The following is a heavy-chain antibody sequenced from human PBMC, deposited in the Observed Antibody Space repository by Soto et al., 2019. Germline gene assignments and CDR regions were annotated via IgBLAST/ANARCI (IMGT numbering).Heavy chain of an antibody. V-gene: IGHV4-39*07. D-gene: IGHD3-3*01. J-gene: IGHJ6*02. Sequence: SETLSLTCTVSGGSISSSSYYWGWIRQPPGKGLEWIGSIYYSGSTYYNPSLKSRVTISVDTSKNQFSLKLSSVTAADTAVYYCARDHSGPWSGYYYYYGMDVWGQGTTVTVSS. CDR1: GGSISSSSYY. CDR3: ARDHSGPWSGYYYYYGMDV. CDR2: IYYSGST.